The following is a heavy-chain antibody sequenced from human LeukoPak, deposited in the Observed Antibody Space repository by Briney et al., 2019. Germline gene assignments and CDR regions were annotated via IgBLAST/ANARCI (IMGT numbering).Heavy chain of an antibody. Sequence: QPGGSLRLSCAASGFTLSDYGMSWVRQAPGKGLEWVANIKQDGSEKYYVDSVKGRFTISRDNAKNSLYLQMNSLRAEDTAVYYCARDMVRGVGARYYYMDVWGKGTTVTISS. CDR1: GFTLSDYG. D-gene: IGHD3-10*01. V-gene: IGHV3-7*01. CDR2: IKQDGSEK. CDR3: ARDMVRGVGARYYYMDV. J-gene: IGHJ6*03.